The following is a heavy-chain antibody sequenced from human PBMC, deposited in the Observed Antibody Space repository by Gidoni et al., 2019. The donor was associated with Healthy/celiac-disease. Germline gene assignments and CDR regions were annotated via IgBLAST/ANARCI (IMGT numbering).Heavy chain of an antibody. CDR2: IYPGDSDI. J-gene: IGHJ3*02. CDR1: GYSLTSYW. CDR3: ARHCIAAAGYDAFDI. Sequence: VPLVHSVAEVKPPGASLPISCKGSGYSLTSYWIGWVRQMPGKGLEWMGIIYPGDSDIRYSPSRQGQVTISADKSISTAYLQWSSLKASDTAMYYCARHCIAAAGYDAFDIWGQGTMVTVSS. V-gene: IGHV5-51*01. D-gene: IGHD6-13*01.